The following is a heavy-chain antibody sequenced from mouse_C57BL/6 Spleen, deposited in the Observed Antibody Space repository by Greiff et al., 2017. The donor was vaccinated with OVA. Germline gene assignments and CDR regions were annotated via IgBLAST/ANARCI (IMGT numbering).Heavy chain of an antibody. V-gene: IGHV1-81*01. J-gene: IGHJ2*01. Sequence: QVQLQQSGAELARPGASVKLSCKASGYTFTSYGISWVKQRTGQGLEWIGEIYPRSGNTYYNEKFKGKATLTADKSSSTAYMELRSLTSEDSAVYFCARGEYYYGSSPYYFDYWGQGTTLTVSS. CDR2: IYPRSGNT. CDR1: GYTFTSYG. CDR3: ARGEYYYGSSPYYFDY. D-gene: IGHD1-1*01.